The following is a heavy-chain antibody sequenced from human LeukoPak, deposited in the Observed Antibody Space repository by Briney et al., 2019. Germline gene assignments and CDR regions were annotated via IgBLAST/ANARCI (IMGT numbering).Heavy chain of an antibody. CDR1: GGTFSSYA. D-gene: IGHD4-17*01. J-gene: IGHJ5*02. Sequence: ASVKVSCKASGGTFSSYAISWVRQAPGQGLEWMGRIIPILGIANYAQKFQGRVTITADKSTSTAYMELSSLRSEHTAVYYCARSVMTTVTGWFDPWGQGTLVTVSS. V-gene: IGHV1-69*04. CDR3: ARSVMTTVTGWFDP. CDR2: IIPILGIA.